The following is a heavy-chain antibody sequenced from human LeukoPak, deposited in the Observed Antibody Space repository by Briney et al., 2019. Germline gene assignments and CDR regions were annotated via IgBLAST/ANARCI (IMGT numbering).Heavy chain of an antibody. Sequence: GGSLRLFCAVSGFTFRSYEMNWVRQAPGKGLEWVSYISDTGSNIYYADSVKGRFTIYRDNAKNSLFLQMNSLRAEDTAVYYCAREGIAVAGSFFDYWGQGTLVTVSS. CDR1: GFTFRSYE. CDR3: AREGIAVAGSFFDY. D-gene: IGHD6-19*01. CDR2: ISDTGSNI. V-gene: IGHV3-48*03. J-gene: IGHJ4*02.